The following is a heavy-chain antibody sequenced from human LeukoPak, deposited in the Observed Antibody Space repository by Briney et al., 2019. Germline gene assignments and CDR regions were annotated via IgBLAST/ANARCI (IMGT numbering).Heavy chain of an antibody. J-gene: IGHJ5*02. CDR2: MNPNSGNT. Sequence: ASVKVSCKASGYTFSSHDINWVRQATGQGLEWMGWMNPNSGNTGYAQTFQGRVTMTRNTPIGTAYMELSSLRSEDTAVYYCARVYSINCSSTSCNHYLNWFDPWGQGTLVTVSS. CDR1: GYTFSSHD. D-gene: IGHD2-2*01. CDR3: ARVYSINCSSTSCNHYLNWFDP. V-gene: IGHV1-8*01.